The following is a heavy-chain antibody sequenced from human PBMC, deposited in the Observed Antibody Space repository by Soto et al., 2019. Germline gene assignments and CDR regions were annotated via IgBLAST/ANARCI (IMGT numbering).Heavy chain of an antibody. D-gene: IGHD1-7*01. J-gene: IGHJ5*02. CDR3: AKDSGPGTGSS. Sequence: LRLSCPASGFTFSSYGMHWVRQAPGKGLEWVAVISYDGSNKYYADSVKGRFTISRDNSKNTLYLQMNSLRAEETAVYYCAKDSGPGTGSSWGQGTLVTVSS. V-gene: IGHV3-30*18. CDR1: GFTFSSYG. CDR2: ISYDGSNK.